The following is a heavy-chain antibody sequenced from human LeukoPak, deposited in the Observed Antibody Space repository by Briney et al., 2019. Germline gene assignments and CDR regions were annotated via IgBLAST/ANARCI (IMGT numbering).Heavy chain of an antibody. D-gene: IGHD6-19*01. J-gene: IGHJ4*02. V-gene: IGHV3-30*02. CDR3: AKDQGPYSSGWYWYY. CDR1: GFTFSSYG. CDR2: IRYDGSNK. Sequence: PGGSLRLSCAASGFTFSSYGMHWVRQAPGKGLEWVAFIRYDGSNKYYADSVKGRFTISRDNSKNTLYLQMNSLRAEDTAVYYCAKDQGPYSSGWYWYYWGQGTLVTVSS.